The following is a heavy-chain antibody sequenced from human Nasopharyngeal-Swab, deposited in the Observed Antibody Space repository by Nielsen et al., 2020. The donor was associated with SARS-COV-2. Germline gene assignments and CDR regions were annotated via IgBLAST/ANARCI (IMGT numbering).Heavy chain of an antibody. CDR3: AREGQIFGVVDYYYYGLDV. Sequence: GESLKISCAASGFTFSSYSMNWVRQAPGKGLEWVSSISSSSGYIYYADSVKGRFTISRDNAKNSLYLQMNSLRAEDTAVYYCAREGQIFGVVDYYYYGLDVWGQGTTVTSP. CDR2: ISSSSGYI. D-gene: IGHD3-3*01. CDR1: GFTFSSYS. J-gene: IGHJ6*02. V-gene: IGHV3-21*01.